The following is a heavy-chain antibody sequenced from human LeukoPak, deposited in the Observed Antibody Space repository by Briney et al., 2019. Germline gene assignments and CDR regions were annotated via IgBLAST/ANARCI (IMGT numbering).Heavy chain of an antibody. D-gene: IGHD3-22*01. CDR1: GFNSRDAW. CDR2: IKSKTDGGTT. CDR3: TTDPYYYDSSGYYWGDY. J-gene: IGHJ4*02. V-gene: IGHV3-15*01. Sequence: QSGRFVRLSYGASGFNSRDAWMSWVLQKQGKGLEWVGRIKSKTDGGTTDYAAPVKGRFTISRDDSKNTLYLQMNSLKTEDTAVYYCTTDPYYYDSSGYYWGDYWGQGTLVTVSS.